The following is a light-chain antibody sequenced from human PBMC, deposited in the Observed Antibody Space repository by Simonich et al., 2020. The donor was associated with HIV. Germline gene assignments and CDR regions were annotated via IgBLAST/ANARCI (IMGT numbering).Light chain of an antibody. CDR2: NTN. CDR1: SGSVSTNYY. J-gene: IGLJ1*01. CDR3: ATYGGSRI. V-gene: IGLV8-61*01. Sequence: QTVVTQEPSFSVSPGGTVTVTCGLSSGSVSTNYYPSWYQQTPGQPPRTLIYNTNTRSSGVPDRFSGAKSGNTASLTVSGLQAEDEADYYCATYGGSRIFGTGTKVTVL.